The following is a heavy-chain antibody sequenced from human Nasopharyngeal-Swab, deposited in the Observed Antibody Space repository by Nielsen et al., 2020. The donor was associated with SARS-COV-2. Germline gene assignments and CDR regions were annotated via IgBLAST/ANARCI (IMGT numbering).Heavy chain of an antibody. CDR1: GFTFSDFY. D-gene: IGHD2-15*01. J-gene: IGHJ4*02. CDR3: ARTARLPVD. V-gene: IGHV3-11*03. CDR2: ISPDGGDT. Sequence: GESLKISCAASGFTFSDFYMTWIRQAPGKGLEYISYISPDGGDTNYADSVKGRFTSSRDNAKNSLYLQMNSLRAEDTAVYYCARTARLPVDWGQGTLVTVSS.